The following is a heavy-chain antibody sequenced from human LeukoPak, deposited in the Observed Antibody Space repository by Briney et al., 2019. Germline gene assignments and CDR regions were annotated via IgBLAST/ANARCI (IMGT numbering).Heavy chain of an antibody. J-gene: IGHJ5*02. Sequence: GGSLRLSCEASGFTFSSYWMTWVRQAPGKGLEWVSYISSSGDTIYHPDSVKGRFTISRDNAKNSLYLQMNSLRAEDTAVYYCGRDGGQGAYHRVRPWGPGTLVIVSS. CDR3: GRDGGQGAYHRVRP. D-gene: IGHD2-2*01. CDR1: GFTFSSYW. CDR2: ISSSGDTI. V-gene: IGHV3-48*04.